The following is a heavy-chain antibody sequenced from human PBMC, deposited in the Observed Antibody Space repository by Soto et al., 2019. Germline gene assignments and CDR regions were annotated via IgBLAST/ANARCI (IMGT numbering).Heavy chain of an antibody. CDR1: GYTFTSYG. Sequence: ASVKVSCKASGYTFTSYGIHWVRQAPGQRLEWMGWINAANGDTKYSPKFQGRVTITRDTSASTAYMQMNSLTADDTALYYCARGPRPSSAGTGAYWGQGTLVTVSS. CDR2: INAANGDT. J-gene: IGHJ1*01. D-gene: IGHD1-1*01. V-gene: IGHV1-3*01. CDR3: ARGPRPSSAGTGAY.